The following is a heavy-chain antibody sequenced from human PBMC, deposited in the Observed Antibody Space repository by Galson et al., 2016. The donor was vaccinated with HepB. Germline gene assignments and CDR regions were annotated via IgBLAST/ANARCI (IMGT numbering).Heavy chain of an antibody. CDR2: IWHDGSYK. CDR3: LRDRASRQGPLDY. Sequence: SLRLSCAASGFTFRSYGMHWVRQAPGKGLEWVAFIWHDGSYKTYADSVKGRFTVSRDNSKNMLFLQMISLGVEDTAVYHRLRDRASRQGPLDYWGQGSLVTVSS. J-gene: IGHJ4*02. CDR1: GFTFRSYG. V-gene: IGHV3-33*01.